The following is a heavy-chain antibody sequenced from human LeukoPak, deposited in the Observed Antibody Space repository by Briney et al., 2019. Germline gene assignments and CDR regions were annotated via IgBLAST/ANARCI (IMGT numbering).Heavy chain of an antibody. Sequence: GGSLRLSCAASGFTFSNAWMSWVRQAPGKGLEWVAVIWYDGSNKYYADSVKGRFTISRDNSKNTLYLQMNSLRAEDTAVYYCARDRTDIVVVPAAPWFDPWGQGTLVTVSS. CDR2: IWYDGSNK. J-gene: IGHJ5*02. D-gene: IGHD2-2*01. V-gene: IGHV3-33*08. CDR3: ARDRTDIVVVPAAPWFDP. CDR1: GFTFSNAW.